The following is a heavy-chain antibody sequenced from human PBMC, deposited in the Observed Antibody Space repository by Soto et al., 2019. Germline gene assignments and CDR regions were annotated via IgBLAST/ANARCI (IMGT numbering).Heavy chain of an antibody. CDR1: GFTFSSDS. Sequence: EVQLVESGGCLVKPGGSLRLSCAASGFTFSSDSMNWVRQAPGKGLEWVSSISSSSSYIYYADSVKGRFTISRDNAKNSLYLQMNSLRAEDTAVYYCARDRVIVGAITHYYYGMDVWGQGTTVTVSS. J-gene: IGHJ6*02. D-gene: IGHD1-26*01. CDR3: ARDRVIVGAITHYYYGMDV. V-gene: IGHV3-21*03. CDR2: ISSSSSYI.